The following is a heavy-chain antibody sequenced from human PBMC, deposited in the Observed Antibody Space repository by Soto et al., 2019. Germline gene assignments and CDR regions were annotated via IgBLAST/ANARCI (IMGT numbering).Heavy chain of an antibody. CDR3: ARMPASRDSSGYSLDY. CDR2: IYYSGST. Sequence: SETLSLTCTVSGGAIISGGYYWIWIREHPGKGLEWIGYIYYSGSTYYNPSLKSRVTISVDTSKNQFSLKLSSVTAADTAVYYCARMPASRDSSGYSLDYWGQGTLVTVSS. J-gene: IGHJ4*02. D-gene: IGHD3-22*01. V-gene: IGHV4-31*03. CDR1: GGAIISGGYY.